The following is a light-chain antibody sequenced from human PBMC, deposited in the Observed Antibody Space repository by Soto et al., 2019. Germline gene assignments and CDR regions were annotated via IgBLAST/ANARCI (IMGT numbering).Light chain of an antibody. CDR2: AAS. CDR1: HGISSW. Sequence: DIQMTQSPSSVSASVGDRVTVTCRASHGISSWLAWYQQISGKAPKLLIYAASSLQSGVPSTFSGSGSDTDFTLTITSLQPEDSATYCCQQANSLPIPFGGGPKVEIK. J-gene: IGKJ4*01. CDR3: QQANSLPIP. V-gene: IGKV1D-12*01.